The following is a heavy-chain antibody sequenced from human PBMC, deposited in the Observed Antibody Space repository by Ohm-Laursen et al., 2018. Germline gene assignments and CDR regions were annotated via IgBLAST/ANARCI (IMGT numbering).Heavy chain of an antibody. Sequence: GTLSLTCAVYGGSFNGYYWSWIRLPPGKGLEWIGYIYYSGSTNYNPSLKSRVTFSLDTSGNQFSLQLTSATAADTAVYYCAKIDHGDYLMGNWGQGTLVTVSS. D-gene: IGHD4-17*01. V-gene: IGHV4-59*01. CDR2: IYYSGST. J-gene: IGHJ4*02. CDR3: AKIDHGDYLMGN. CDR1: GGSFNGYY.